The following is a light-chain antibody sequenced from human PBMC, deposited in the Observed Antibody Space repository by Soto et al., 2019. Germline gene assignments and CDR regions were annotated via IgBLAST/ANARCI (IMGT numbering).Light chain of an antibody. J-gene: IGKJ1*01. CDR3: LQNNRYPWT. CDR2: AAS. Sequence: DIQMTQSPPAMSASVGDRVTITCRASQDISDFLDWFQQKPGEVPKRLIYAASSLESGVPSRFSGSGSGTEFTLTICCLQPEDFATYYCLQNNRYPWTFGHGTKVEIK. CDR1: QDISDF. V-gene: IGKV1-17*03.